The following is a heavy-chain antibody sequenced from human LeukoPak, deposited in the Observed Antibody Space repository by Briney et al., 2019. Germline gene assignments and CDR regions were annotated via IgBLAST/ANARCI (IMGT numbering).Heavy chain of an antibody. CDR3: ARDQRPKPLDY. V-gene: IGHV3-7*03. CDR2: IREDGSEK. J-gene: IGHJ4*02. Sequence: GSLRLPCAASGFTFSNYWMSWVRQAPGKGLEWVANIREDGSEKYYVDSVKGQFTISRDNTKNSLYLQINSLRAEDTAVYYCARDQRPKPLDYWGQGTLVTVSS. CDR1: GFTFSNYW.